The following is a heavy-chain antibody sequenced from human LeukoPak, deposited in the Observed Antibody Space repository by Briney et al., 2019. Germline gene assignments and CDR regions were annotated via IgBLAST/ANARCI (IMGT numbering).Heavy chain of an antibody. CDR2: IIPIFGTA. J-gene: IGHJ4*02. CDR3: ARDAGRGVSYNY. Sequence: SLKVSCKASGGTFSSYAISWVRQAPGQGLEWMGGIIPIFGTANYAQKFQGRVTITADESTSTAYMELSSLRSEDTAVYYCARDAGRGVSYNYWGQGTLVTVSS. V-gene: IGHV1-69*01. D-gene: IGHD3-10*01. CDR1: GGTFSSYA.